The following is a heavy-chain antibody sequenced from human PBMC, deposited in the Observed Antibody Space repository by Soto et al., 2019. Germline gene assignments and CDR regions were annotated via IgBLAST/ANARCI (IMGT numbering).Heavy chain of an antibody. D-gene: IGHD1-1*01. J-gene: IGHJ3*02. CDR3: AHPRGYGVFDAYDI. CDR1: GFTFSTYA. V-gene: IGHV3-23*01. CDR2: IIASGDST. Sequence: TXGSLRLSCAASGFTFSTYAMSWVRQAPGKGLEWVSAIIASGDSTYSADSVKGRFTISRDNSMNALYLQMSSLRIEDTAVYYCAHPRGYGVFDAYDIWGQGTMVTVSS.